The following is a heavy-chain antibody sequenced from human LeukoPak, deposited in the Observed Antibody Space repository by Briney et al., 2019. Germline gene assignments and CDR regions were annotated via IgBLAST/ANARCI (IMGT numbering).Heavy chain of an antibody. CDR1: GGSISSDY. CDR3: ARHRRLFY. J-gene: IGHJ4*02. Sequence: SETLSLTCTVSGGSISSDYWGWIRQPPGKGLEWIGSIYYSGSTYYNPSLKSRVTISVDTSKNQFSLKLSSVTAADTAVYYCARHRRLFYWGQGTLVTVSS. CDR2: IYYSGST. D-gene: IGHD5-12*01. V-gene: IGHV4-39*01.